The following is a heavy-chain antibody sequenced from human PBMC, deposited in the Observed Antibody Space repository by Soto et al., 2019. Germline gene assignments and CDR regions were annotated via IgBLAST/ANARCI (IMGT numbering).Heavy chain of an antibody. CDR3: ARGIYCSGGSCSGVFDY. CDR2: IGTAGDT. Sequence: EVQLVESGGGLVQPGGSLRLSCAASGFTFSSYDMHWVRQATGKGLEWVSAIGTAGDTYYPGSVKGRFTISRENAKNSLYLQMNSLRAGDTAVYYCARGIYCSGGSCSGVFDYWGQGTLVTVYS. J-gene: IGHJ4*02. V-gene: IGHV3-13*01. CDR1: GFTFSSYD. D-gene: IGHD2-15*01.